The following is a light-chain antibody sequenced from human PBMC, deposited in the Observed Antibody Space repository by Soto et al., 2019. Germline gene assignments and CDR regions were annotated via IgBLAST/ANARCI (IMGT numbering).Light chain of an antibody. J-gene: IGKJ1*01. Sequence: DIQMTQSPSTLSASVGDRVTITCRASQSVSGGVAWFQQKPGRAPKLLIYKASSLESGVPSRFSGSGFGTEFTLTINSLQPDDFATYYCQQYNSYWTFGQGTKVEMK. V-gene: IGKV1-5*03. CDR2: KAS. CDR3: QQYNSYWT. CDR1: QSVSGG.